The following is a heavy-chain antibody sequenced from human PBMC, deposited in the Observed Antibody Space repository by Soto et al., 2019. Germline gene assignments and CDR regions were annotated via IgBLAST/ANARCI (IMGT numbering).Heavy chain of an antibody. CDR3: AKRFAYSSGLDGFDI. CDR2: ISGNGGTT. Sequence: GGSLRLSCATPGFIFSSYAMTWVRQGPGKGLEWVSGISGNGGTTYYADSVKGRFIISRDNSKNTLFLQVNSLRAEDSAIYYCAKRFAYSSGLDGFDIWGQGTMVTVSS. V-gene: IGHV3-23*01. D-gene: IGHD6-19*01. CDR1: GFIFSSYA. J-gene: IGHJ3*02.